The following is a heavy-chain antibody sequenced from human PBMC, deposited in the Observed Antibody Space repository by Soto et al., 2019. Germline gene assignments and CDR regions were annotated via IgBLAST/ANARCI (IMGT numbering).Heavy chain of an antibody. V-gene: IGHV1-18*01. CDR1: GYTFTRSG. CDR2: ISTYNGDT. Sequence: ASVKVSCKASGYTFTRSGISWVRQAPGQGLEWMGWISTYNGDTNYAQTFQGRVTMTTDTSTSTVYMELGSLRSDDTAVYYCAREGVAPYYYYGMDVWGQGTPVTLSS. D-gene: IGHD5-12*01. CDR3: AREGVAPYYYYGMDV. J-gene: IGHJ6*02.